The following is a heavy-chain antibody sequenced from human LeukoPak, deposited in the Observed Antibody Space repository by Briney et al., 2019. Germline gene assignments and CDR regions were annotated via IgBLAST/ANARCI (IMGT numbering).Heavy chain of an antibody. Sequence: GGSLRLSCAASGFTFSAFAMTWVRQAPGKGLEWVSTITDDGYNTYSADSVKGRITFSRDNSKNTLSLQLRSLRAEDTAVYYCAKDLSYTSGASGHWGQGTLVTVSS. D-gene: IGHD6-19*01. V-gene: IGHV3-23*01. CDR3: AKDLSYTSGASGH. CDR1: GFTFSAFA. J-gene: IGHJ4*02. CDR2: ITDDGYNT.